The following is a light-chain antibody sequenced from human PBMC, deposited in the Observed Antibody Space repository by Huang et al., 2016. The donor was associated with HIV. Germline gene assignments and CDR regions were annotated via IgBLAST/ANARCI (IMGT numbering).Light chain of an antibody. V-gene: IGKV4-1*01. Sequence: DIVMTQSPDSLAVSPGERATINCKSSQNVLYSLNKKNYLTWFRQKPGRPPKLLIYWATTRESGVPERFSGSGSGTDFTLTINNLQAEDVAVYFCLQYDSVPQTFGHGTKVEIK. CDR3: LQYDSVPQT. CDR2: WAT. CDR1: QNVLYSLNKKNY. J-gene: IGKJ1*01.